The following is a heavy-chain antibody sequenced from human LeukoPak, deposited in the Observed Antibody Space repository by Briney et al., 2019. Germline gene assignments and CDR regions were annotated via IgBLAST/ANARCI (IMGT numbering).Heavy chain of an antibody. CDR1: GYTFSGYY. D-gene: IGHD1-20*01. Sequence: ASVKVSCKASGYTFSGYYMHWVRQAPGQGLEWMGWINPNSGGTNYAQKFQGRVTMTRDTSISTAYMELSRLRSDDTAVYYCQAKYNWNDVEPSDYWGQGTLVTVSS. CDR3: QAKYNWNDVEPSDY. CDR2: INPNSGGT. V-gene: IGHV1-2*02. J-gene: IGHJ4*02.